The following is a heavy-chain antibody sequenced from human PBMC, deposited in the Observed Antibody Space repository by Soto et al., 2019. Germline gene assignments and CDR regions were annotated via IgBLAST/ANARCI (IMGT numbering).Heavy chain of an antibody. CDR2: ISSSSSTI. CDR3: ARERVPAAKRGYYYGMDV. V-gene: IGHV3-48*02. J-gene: IGHJ6*02. Sequence: GGSLRRSCAASGFTFSSYSVNWGRQAPGQGLEWVSYISSSSSTIYYADSVKGRFTISRDNAKNSLYLQMNSLRDEDTAVYYCARERVPAAKRGYYYGMDVWGQGTTVTVSS. CDR1: GFTFSSYS. D-gene: IGHD2-2*01.